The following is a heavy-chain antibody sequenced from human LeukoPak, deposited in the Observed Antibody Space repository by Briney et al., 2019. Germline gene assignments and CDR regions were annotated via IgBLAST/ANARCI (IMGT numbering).Heavy chain of an antibody. V-gene: IGHV4-4*07. J-gene: IGHJ4*02. CDR2: IYTSGST. CDR1: GGSISSHY. CDR3: AREGTYYDILTGYYYLTGFDY. Sequence: PSETLSLTCTVSGGSISSHYWSWIRQPAGKGLEWIGRIYTSGSTNYNPSLKSRVTMSVDTSKNQFSLKLSSVTAADTAVYYCAREGTYYDILTGYYYLTGFDYWGQGTLVTVSS. D-gene: IGHD3-9*01.